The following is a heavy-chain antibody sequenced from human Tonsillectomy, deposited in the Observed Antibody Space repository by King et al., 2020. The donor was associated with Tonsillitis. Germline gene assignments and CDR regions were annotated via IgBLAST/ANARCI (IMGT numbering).Heavy chain of an antibody. Sequence: VQLVESGGGVVQPGGSLRLSCAASGFSFRTYGMHWVRQAPGKGLEWVAFVRYDGNGKSYADSVKGRFTISRDNSKNTLFLQMNSLRAEDTAVYFCAKGGGETGDVWSSDIWGRGTLVTVS. CDR2: VRYDGNGK. J-gene: IGHJ2*01. V-gene: IGHV3-30*02. D-gene: IGHD7-27*01. CDR1: GFSFRTYG. CDR3: AKGGGETGDVWSSDI.